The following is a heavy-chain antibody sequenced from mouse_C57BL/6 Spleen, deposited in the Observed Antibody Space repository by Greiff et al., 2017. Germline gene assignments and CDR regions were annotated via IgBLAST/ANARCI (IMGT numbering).Heavy chain of an antibody. CDR1: GYTFTSYW. CDR3: ARAEAAY. CDR2: IDPSDSYT. J-gene: IGHJ3*01. Sequence: QVQLQQPGAELVKPGASVKLSCKASGYTFTSYWMQWVKQRPGQGLEWIGEIDPSDSYTNYNQKFKGKATLTVDTSSSTAYMQLSSLTSEDSAVYYCARAEAAYWGQGTLVTVSA. V-gene: IGHV1-50*01.